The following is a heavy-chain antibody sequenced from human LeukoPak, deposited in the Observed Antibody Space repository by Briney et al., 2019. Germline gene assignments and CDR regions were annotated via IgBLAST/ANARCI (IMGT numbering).Heavy chain of an antibody. CDR1: GFTFSSYG. J-gene: IGHJ1*01. CDR3: AKDGYYDFWSGYYRETEYFQH. V-gene: IGHV3-30*02. D-gene: IGHD3-3*01. CDR2: IWYDGSNK. Sequence: GGSLRLSCAASGFTFSSYGMHWVRQAPGKGLEWVAVIWYDGSNKYYADSVKGRFTISRDNSKNTLYLQMNSLRAEDTAVYYCAKDGYYDFWSGYYRETEYFQHWGQGTLVTVSS.